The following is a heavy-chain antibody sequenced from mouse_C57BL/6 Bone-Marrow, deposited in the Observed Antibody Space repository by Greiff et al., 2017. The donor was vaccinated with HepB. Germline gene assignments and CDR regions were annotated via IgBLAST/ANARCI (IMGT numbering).Heavy chain of an antibody. CDR1: GFTFSSYG. Sequence: EVMLVESGGDLVKPGGSLKLSCAASGFTFSSYGMSWVRQTPDKRLEWVATISSGGSYTYYPDSVKGRFTISRDNAKNTLYLQMSSLKSEDTAMYYCARHEDSRRDYWGQGTTLTVSS. CDR3: ARHEDSRRDY. D-gene: IGHD2-12*01. V-gene: IGHV5-6*01. CDR2: ISSGGSYT. J-gene: IGHJ2*01.